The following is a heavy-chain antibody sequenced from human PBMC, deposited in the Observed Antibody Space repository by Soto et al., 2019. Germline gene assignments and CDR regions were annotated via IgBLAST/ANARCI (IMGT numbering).Heavy chain of an antibody. J-gene: IGHJ4*02. V-gene: IGHV1-18*01. CDR2: ISAYNGNT. D-gene: IGHD3-3*01. CDR1: GYTFTSYG. CDR3: ARDKGADFWSGYSTFDY. Sequence: ASVKVSCKASGYTFTSYGISWVRQAPGQGLEWMGWISAYNGNTNYAQKLQGRVTMTTDTSTSTAYMELRSLRSDDTAVYYCARDKGADFWSGYSTFDYWGQGTLVTVPQ.